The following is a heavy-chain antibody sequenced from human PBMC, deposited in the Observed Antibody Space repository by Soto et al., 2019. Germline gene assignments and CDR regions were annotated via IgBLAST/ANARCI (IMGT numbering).Heavy chain of an antibody. J-gene: IGHJ6*02. CDR3: GRAAGGRYYYYYGLDV. D-gene: IGHD3-10*01. CDR1: GFTFSSYD. Sequence: PGGSLRLSCAASGFTFSSYDMHWVRQATGKVLEWVSTIGTAGDTYYSGSVKGRFTISRQDGQNSLYLQMNNLGVGDTGVYYCGRAAGGRYYYYYGLDVWGQGXPVTVSS. V-gene: IGHV3-13*01. CDR2: IGTAGDT.